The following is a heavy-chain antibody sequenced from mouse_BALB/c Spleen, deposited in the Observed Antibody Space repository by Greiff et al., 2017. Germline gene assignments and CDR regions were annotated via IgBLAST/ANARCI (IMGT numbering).Heavy chain of an antibody. J-gene: IGHJ4*01. V-gene: IGHV5-6*01. CDR2: ISSGGSYT. Sequence: EVQLVESGGDLVKPGGSLKLSCAASGFTFSSYGMSWVRQTPDKRLEWVATISSGGSYTYYPDSVKGRFTISRDNAKNTLYLQMSSLKSEDTAMYYCARHGYDYGDYYAMDYWGQGTSVTVSS. CDR3: ARHGYDYGDYYAMDY. D-gene: IGHD2-4*01. CDR1: GFTFSSYG.